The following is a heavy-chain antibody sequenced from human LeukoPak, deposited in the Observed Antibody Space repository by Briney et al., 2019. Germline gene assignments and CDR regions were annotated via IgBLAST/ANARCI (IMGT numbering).Heavy chain of an antibody. CDR1: GFTFSSYG. Sequence: GGSLRLSCAASGFTFSSYGMHWVRQAPGKGLEWVSSMSSGGRYIYYADSVRGRFTISRDNAKNSLYLLMNSLRVEDTAVYYCARDRPTGASRLFVVKWGQGTLVTVSS. CDR2: MSSGGRYI. V-gene: IGHV3-21*01. J-gene: IGHJ4*02. D-gene: IGHD3-3*01. CDR3: ARDRPTGASRLFVVK.